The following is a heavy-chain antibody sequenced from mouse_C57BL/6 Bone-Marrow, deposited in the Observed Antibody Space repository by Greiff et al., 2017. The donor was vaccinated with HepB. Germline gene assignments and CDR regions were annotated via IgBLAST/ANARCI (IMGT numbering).Heavy chain of an antibody. V-gene: IGHV3-6*01. CDR2: ISYDGSN. CDR1: GYSITSGYY. Sequence: EVKLVESGPGLVKPSQSLSLTCSVTGYSITSGYYWNWIRQFPGNKLEWMGYISYDGSNNYNPSLKNRISITRDTSKNQFFLKLNSVTTEDTATYYCAREYSNYGWFAYWGQGTLVTVSA. CDR3: AREYSNYGWFAY. D-gene: IGHD2-5*01. J-gene: IGHJ3*01.